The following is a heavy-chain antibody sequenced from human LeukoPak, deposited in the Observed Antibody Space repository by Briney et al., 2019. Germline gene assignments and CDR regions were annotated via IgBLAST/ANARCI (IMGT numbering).Heavy chain of an antibody. CDR2: ITSGSSYV. CDR1: GFTFSTYS. CDR3: ASIVVITATLDFDF. V-gene: IGHV3-21*01. D-gene: IGHD2-21*02. J-gene: IGHJ4*02. Sequence: PGGSLRLSCAASGFTFSTYSMNWVRQAPGKGLEWVSSITSGSSYVYYADSVKCRFTISRDKAKDSVYLQMNRLRAEDTAVYYCASIVVITATLDFDFWGQGTLVTVSS.